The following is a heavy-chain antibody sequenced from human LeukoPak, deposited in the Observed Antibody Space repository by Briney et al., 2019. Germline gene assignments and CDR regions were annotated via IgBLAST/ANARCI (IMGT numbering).Heavy chain of an antibody. CDR2: ISAYNGNT. V-gene: IGHV1-18*01. CDR1: GYTFTSYD. D-gene: IGHD2-2*01. Sequence: GASVKVSCKASGYTFTSYDISWVRQATGQGLEWMGWISAYNGNTNYAQKLQGRVTMTTDTSTSTAYMELRSLRSDDTAVYYCARVRPPLPRYCSSTSCPGGWFDPWGQGTLVTVSS. CDR3: ARVRPPLPRYCSSTSCPGGWFDP. J-gene: IGHJ5*02.